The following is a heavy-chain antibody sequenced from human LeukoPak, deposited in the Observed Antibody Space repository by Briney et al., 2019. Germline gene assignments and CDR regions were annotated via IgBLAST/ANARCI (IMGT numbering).Heavy chain of an antibody. CDR2: IYPGDSDT. CDR1: GYSFTTYW. J-gene: IGHJ3*01. CDR3: ARLQTGGQYGTNPRDAFDV. V-gene: IGHV5-51*01. Sequence: GESLKISCKGSGYSFTTYWIGWVRQMPGKGLEWMGIIYPGDSDTRYSPSFQGQVTISADKSITTAYLEWTSLKASDSAMYYCARLQTGGQYGTNPRDAFDVWGQGTMVTVSS. D-gene: IGHD2-8*01.